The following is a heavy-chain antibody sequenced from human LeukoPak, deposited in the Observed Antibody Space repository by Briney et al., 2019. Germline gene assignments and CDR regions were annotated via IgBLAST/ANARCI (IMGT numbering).Heavy chain of an antibody. CDR1: GFTFSSSV. CDR2: ISGTGSST. CDR3: AKGAADYFHH. Sequence: GGSLRLSCAASGFTFSSSVMSWVRQAPGKGLEWVSTISGTGSSTYYADSVKGRFTISRDNSKNTLYLQTNSLRAEDTAVYYCAKGAADYFHHWSQGTLVTVSS. V-gene: IGHV3-23*01. J-gene: IGHJ1*01.